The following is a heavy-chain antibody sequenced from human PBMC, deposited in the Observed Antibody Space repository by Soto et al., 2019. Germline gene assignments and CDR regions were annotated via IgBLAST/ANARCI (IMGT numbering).Heavy chain of an antibody. J-gene: IGHJ4*02. CDR1: GFTFDDYT. CDR3: AKAPQEDGYNPGPFDY. CDR2: ISWDGGGT. V-gene: IGHV3-43*01. D-gene: IGHD5-12*01. Sequence: QPGGSLRLSCAASGFTFDDYTMHWVRQAPGKGLEWVSLISWDGGGTYYADSVKGRFTISRDNSKNSLYLQMNSLRTEDTALYYCAKAPQEDGYNPGPFDYWGKGTLVTVSS.